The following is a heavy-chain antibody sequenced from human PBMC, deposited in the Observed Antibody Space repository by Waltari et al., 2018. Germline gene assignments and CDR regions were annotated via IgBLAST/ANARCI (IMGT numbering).Heavy chain of an antibody. Sequence: QVQLVQSGAEVKKPGSSVKVYCKASGGTFSSYAISWVRQAPGQGLEWMGGIIPIFGTANYAQKFQGRVTITTDESTSTAYMELSSLRSEDTAVYYCARVRRWELLYPYYYGMDVWGQGTTVTVSS. CDR2: IIPIFGTA. J-gene: IGHJ6*02. CDR1: GGTFSSYA. D-gene: IGHD1-26*01. V-gene: IGHV1-69*05. CDR3: ARVRRWELLYPYYYGMDV.